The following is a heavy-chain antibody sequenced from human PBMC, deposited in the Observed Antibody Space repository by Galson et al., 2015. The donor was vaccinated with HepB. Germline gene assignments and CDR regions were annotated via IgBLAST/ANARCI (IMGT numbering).Heavy chain of an antibody. J-gene: IGHJ4*02. CDR3: ARADDILTGYYFDY. CDR2: IYYSGST. V-gene: IGHV4-59*01. CDR1: GGSISSYY. D-gene: IGHD3-9*01. Sequence: ETLSLTCTVSGGSISSYYWSWIRQPPGKGLEWIGYIYYSGSTNYNPSLKSRITISVDTSKNQFSLKLSSVTAADTAVYYCARADDILTGYYFDYWGQGTLVTVSS.